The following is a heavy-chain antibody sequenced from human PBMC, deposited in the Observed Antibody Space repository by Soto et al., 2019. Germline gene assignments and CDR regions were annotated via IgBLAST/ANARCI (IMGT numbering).Heavy chain of an antibody. J-gene: IGHJ4*02. V-gene: IGHV3-30-3*01. CDR3: AKEMIASTLADFFDY. Sequence: GGSLRLSCAASGFTFSSYAMHWVRQAPGKGLEWVAVISCDGSNKYYADSVKGRFTISRDNSKNTLYLQMNSLSAEDTAIYYCAKEMIASTLADFFDYWGQGILVTVSS. CDR1: GFTFSSYA. CDR2: ISCDGSNK. D-gene: IGHD2-21*01.